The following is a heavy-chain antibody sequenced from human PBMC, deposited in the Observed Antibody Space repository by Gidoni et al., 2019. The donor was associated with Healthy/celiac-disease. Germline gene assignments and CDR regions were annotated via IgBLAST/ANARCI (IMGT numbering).Heavy chain of an antibody. D-gene: IGHD3-10*01. CDR2: ISGSGGST. CDR1: GFTFSSYA. CDR3: AKDSTFGFDP. J-gene: IGHJ5*02. V-gene: IGHV3-23*01. Sequence: EVQLLASGGGLVQPGGSLRPSCAASGFTFSSYAMGWVRQARGKGLEWVSAISGSGGSTYYADCEKGRFTISRDNSKNTLYLQMNSLRGEDTAVYYCAKDSTFGFDPWGQGTLVTVSS.